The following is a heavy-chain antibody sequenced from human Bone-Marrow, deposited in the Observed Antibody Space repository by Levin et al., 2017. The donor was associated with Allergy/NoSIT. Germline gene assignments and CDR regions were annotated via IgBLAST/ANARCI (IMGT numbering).Heavy chain of an antibody. CDR1: GGTFSSYA. D-gene: IGHD3-10*01. Sequence: PGGSLRLSCKASGGTFSSYAISWVRQAPGQGLEWMGGIIPIFGTANYAQKFQGRVTITADESTSTAYMELSSLRSDDTAVYYCARDFGPTGRPVRGVTPHAWFDPWGQGTLVTVSS. J-gene: IGHJ5*02. V-gene: IGHV1-69*01. CDR2: IIPIFGTA. CDR3: ARDFGPTGRPVRGVTPHAWFDP.